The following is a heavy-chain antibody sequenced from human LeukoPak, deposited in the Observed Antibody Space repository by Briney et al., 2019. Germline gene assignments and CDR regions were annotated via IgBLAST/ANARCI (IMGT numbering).Heavy chain of an antibody. CDR1: GGSFSGYY. Sequence: SETLSLTCAVYGGSFSGYYWSWIRQPPGKGLEWIGEINHSGSTNYNPSLKSRVTISVDTSKNQFSLKLSSVTAADTAVYYCARGPRDIVVVVAVGSAMGGIDGMDVWGQGTTVTVSS. V-gene: IGHV4-34*01. D-gene: IGHD2-15*01. J-gene: IGHJ6*02. CDR3: ARGPRDIVVVVAVGSAMGGIDGMDV. CDR2: INHSGST.